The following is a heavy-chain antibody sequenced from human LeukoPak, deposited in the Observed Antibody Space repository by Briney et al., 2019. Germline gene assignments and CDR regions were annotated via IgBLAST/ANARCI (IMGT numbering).Heavy chain of an antibody. D-gene: IGHD2-15*01. Sequence: PSETLSLTCTVSGGSISSYYWSWIRQPPGKGLEWMGYIYYSGNSNYNPSLKSRVTISADTSKNEFSLKLSSVTAADTAVYYCATRSTGVAATFDSWGQGALVTVSS. CDR1: GGSISSYY. V-gene: IGHV4-59*01. J-gene: IGHJ4*02. CDR2: IYYSGNS. CDR3: ATRSTGVAATFDS.